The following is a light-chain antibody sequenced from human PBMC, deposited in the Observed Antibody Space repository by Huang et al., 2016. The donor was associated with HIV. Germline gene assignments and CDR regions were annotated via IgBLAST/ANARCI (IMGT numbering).Light chain of an antibody. V-gene: IGKV1-5*03. CDR3: QQYSTFPMYT. CDR2: QAS. J-gene: IGKJ2*01. CDR1: QSVASW. Sequence: DIQMTQSPPTLSASVGDRVNINCRASQSVASWVAWYQQKPGKAPKLLIYQASLGDSGAPSRFSGSGSETEFTLTIADLQPDDSATYYCQQYSTFPMYTFAQGTKLEI.